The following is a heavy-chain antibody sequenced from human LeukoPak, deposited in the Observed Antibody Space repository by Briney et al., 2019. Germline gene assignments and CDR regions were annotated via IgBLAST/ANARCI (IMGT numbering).Heavy chain of an antibody. CDR1: GFTFSSYW. V-gene: IGHV3-7*01. D-gene: IGHD1-26*01. CDR3: ARGPSALGYYYYMDV. CDR2: IKQDGSEK. J-gene: IGHJ6*03. Sequence: GGSLRLSCAASGFTFSSYWMTWVRHLPGKGLEWVAKIKQDGSEKYYVDSVKGRFTISRDNAKNSLYLQMNSLRAEDTAVYYCARGPSALGYYYYMDVWGKGTTVTISS.